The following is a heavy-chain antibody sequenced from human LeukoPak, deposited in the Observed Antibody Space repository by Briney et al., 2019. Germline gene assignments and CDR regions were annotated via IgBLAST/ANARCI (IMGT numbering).Heavy chain of an antibody. J-gene: IGHJ4*02. D-gene: IGHD6-13*01. Sequence: GGSLRLSCAASGFTFSSYGMHWVRQAPGKGLEWVAFIRYDGSNKYYADSVKGRFTISRDNSKNTLYLQMNSLRAEDTAVYYCAKARLTYSSSWAALGYWGQGTLVTVSS. CDR1: GFTFSSYG. CDR3: AKARLTYSSSWAALGY. CDR2: IRYDGSNK. V-gene: IGHV3-30*02.